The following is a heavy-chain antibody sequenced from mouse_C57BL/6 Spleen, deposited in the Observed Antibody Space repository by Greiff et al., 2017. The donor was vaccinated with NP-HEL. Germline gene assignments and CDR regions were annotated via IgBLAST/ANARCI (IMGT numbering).Heavy chain of an antibody. CDR1: GYTFTTYP. CDR2: FHPYNDDT. V-gene: IGHV1-47*01. J-gene: IGHJ2*01. Sequence: QVQLQQSGAELVKPGASVTMSCKASGYTFTTYPIEWMKQNHGKSLEWIGNFHPYNDDTKYNEKFKGKATLTVEKSSSTVYLELSRLTSDDSAVYYCARGIHYYGSSFYFDYWGQGTTLTVSS. CDR3: ARGIHYYGSSFYFDY. D-gene: IGHD1-1*01.